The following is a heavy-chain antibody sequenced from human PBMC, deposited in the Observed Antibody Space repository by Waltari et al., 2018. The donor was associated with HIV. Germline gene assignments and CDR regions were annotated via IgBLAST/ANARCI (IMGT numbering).Heavy chain of an antibody. CDR1: GGSFSGYY. CDR3: ARARRASNYGSSYWYFDL. Sequence: QVQLQQWGAGLLKPSETLSLTCAVYGGSFSGYYWSWIRQPPGKGLEWIGEINHSGSTNYNPSLKSRVTISVDTSKNQFSLKLSSVTAADTAVYYCARARRASNYGSSYWYFDLWGRGTLVTVSS. J-gene: IGHJ2*01. CDR2: INHSGST. V-gene: IGHV4-34*01. D-gene: IGHD4-4*01.